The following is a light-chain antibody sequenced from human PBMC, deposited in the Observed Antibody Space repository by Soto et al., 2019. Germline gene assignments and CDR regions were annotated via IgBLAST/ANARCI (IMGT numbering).Light chain of an antibody. CDR2: DVS. CDR3: SSYTSSSTLV. CDR1: SSDVGDYNY. V-gene: IGLV2-14*01. J-gene: IGLJ2*01. Sequence: QSALTQPASVSGSPGQSITISCTGTSSDVGDYNYVSWYQQHAGKAPKLMIYDVSNRPSGVSNRFSGSKSGNTASLTVSGLQAEDEADYYCSSYTSSSTLVFGGGTKLPVL.